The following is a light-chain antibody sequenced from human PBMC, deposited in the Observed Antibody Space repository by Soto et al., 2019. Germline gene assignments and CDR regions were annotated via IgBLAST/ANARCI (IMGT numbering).Light chain of an antibody. CDR2: DAY. CDR3: QQRPMWPIT. CDR1: QSFRGL. J-gene: IGKJ5*01. V-gene: IGKV3-11*01. Sequence: EVVLTQSPVTLSLSPGERATLSCRASQSFRGLLAWYQQKPGQAPRLLIYDAYNRATGIPPRFSGSGSGTDFTLTISILEPDDSAVYYCQQRPMWPITFGQGTRLASK.